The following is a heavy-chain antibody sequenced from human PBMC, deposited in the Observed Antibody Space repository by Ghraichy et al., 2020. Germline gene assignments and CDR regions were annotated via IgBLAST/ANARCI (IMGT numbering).Heavy chain of an antibody. J-gene: IGHJ4*02. Sequence: GGSLRLSCAASGFTVSSNYMSWVRQAPGKGLEWVSVIYSGGSTYYADSVKGRFTISRDNSKNTLYLQMNSLRAEDTAVYYCAYAIVTLGYYFDYWGQGTLVTVSS. D-gene: IGHD1-26*01. CDR1: GFTVSSNY. V-gene: IGHV3-66*01. CDR3: AYAIVTLGYYFDY. CDR2: IYSGGST.